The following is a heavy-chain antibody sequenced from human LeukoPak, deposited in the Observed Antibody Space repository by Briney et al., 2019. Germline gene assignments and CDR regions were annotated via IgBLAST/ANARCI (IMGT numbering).Heavy chain of an antibody. CDR1: GFTFDDYA. Sequence: QPGRSLRLSCAASGFTFDDYAMHWVRQAPGKGLEWVSGISWNSGSIGHADSVKGRFTISRDNAKNSLYLQMNSLRAEDTALYYCAKDIRAVAGRGYYFDYWGQGTLVTVSS. J-gene: IGHJ4*02. D-gene: IGHD6-19*01. CDR2: ISWNSGSI. CDR3: AKDIRAVAGRGYYFDY. V-gene: IGHV3-9*01.